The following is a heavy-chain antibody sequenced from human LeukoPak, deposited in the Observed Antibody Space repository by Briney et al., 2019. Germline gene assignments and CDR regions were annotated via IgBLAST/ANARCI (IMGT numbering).Heavy chain of an antibody. CDR1: GFTFSSYS. D-gene: IGHD3-10*01. CDR2: ISSSSSYI. Sequence: TGGSLRLSCAASGFTFSSYSMNWVRQAPGKGLEWVSSISSSSSYIYYADSVKGRFTISRDNAKNSLCLQMNSLRAEDTAVYYCAKPMVRGAPDYWGQGTLVTVSS. V-gene: IGHV3-21*01. J-gene: IGHJ4*02. CDR3: AKPMVRGAPDY.